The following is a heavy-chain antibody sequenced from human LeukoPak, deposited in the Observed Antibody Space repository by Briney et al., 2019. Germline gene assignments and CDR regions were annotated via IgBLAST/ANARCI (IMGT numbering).Heavy chain of an antibody. D-gene: IGHD3-22*01. J-gene: IGHJ4*02. Sequence: PGGSLRLSCAASGFTFNRYWMSWFRQAPGKGLEWVANINQDGSAKYYVDSVKGRFTVSRDNAEKSLYLQMNSLRPEDTAVYYCASLYDRSGYPRGPNYWSQGTVVTVSS. CDR3: ASLYDRSGYPRGPNY. V-gene: IGHV3-7*01. CDR1: GFTFNRYW. CDR2: INQDGSAK.